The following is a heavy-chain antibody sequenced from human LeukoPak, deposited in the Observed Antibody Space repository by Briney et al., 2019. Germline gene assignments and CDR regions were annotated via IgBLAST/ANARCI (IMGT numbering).Heavy chain of an antibody. CDR2: INHSGST. CDR3: ARPPFSDFWSGYWDY. CDR1: GGSFSGYY. J-gene: IGHJ4*02. V-gene: IGHV4-34*01. Sequence: PSETLSLTCAVYGGSFSGYYWSWIRQPPGKGLEWIGEINHSGSTNYNPSLKSRVTISVDTSKNQFSLKLSSVTAADTAVYYCARPPFSDFWSGYWDYWGQGTLVTVSS. D-gene: IGHD3-3*01.